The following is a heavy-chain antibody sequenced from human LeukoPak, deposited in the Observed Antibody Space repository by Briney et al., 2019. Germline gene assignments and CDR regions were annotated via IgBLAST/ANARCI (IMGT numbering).Heavy chain of an antibody. CDR2: VSAGGDYT. CDR1: GFTFSNYG. J-gene: IGHJ4*02. D-gene: IGHD2/OR15-2a*01. V-gene: IGHV3-23*01. Sequence: GGSPRLSCAASGFTFSNYGMGWGRPAPGEGLVWVSGVSAGGDYTYYADSVKGRFTISRDNSKNTVYLQMNSLRAGDTALYYCAKHLNTYFDYWGQGTLVTVSS. CDR3: AKHLNTYFDY.